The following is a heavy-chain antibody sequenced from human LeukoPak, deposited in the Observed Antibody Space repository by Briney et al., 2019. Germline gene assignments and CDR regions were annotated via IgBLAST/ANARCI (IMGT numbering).Heavy chain of an antibody. Sequence: GGSLRLSCAASGFTFSSYSMTWVRQAPGKGLEWVSSISSSSSYIYYADSVKGRFTISRDNAKNSLYLQMNSLRAEDTAVYYCARDSPSIAVALSYYFDYWGQGTLVTVSS. CDR3: ARDSPSIAVALSYYFDY. CDR2: ISSSSSYI. CDR1: GFTFSSYS. V-gene: IGHV3-21*01. D-gene: IGHD6-19*01. J-gene: IGHJ4*02.